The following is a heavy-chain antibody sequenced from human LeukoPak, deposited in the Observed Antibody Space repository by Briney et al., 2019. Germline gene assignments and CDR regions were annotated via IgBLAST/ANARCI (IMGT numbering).Heavy chain of an antibody. CDR2: IYWDDDK. V-gene: IGHV2-5*02. CDR3: APRRSERWFDP. CDR1: GFSLSTSGVG. Sequence: SGPTLVNPTQTLTLTCTFSGFSLSTSGVGVGWIRQPPGKALEWLALIYWDDDKRYSPSLKTRLTITKDTPKNQVVHTMNNMHSVDTATYYCAPRRSERWFDPWGQGTLVTVSS. J-gene: IGHJ5*02.